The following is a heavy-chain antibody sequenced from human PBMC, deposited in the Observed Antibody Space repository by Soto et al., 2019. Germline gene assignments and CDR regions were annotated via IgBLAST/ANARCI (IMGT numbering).Heavy chain of an antibody. V-gene: IGHV4-39*01. D-gene: IGHD6-6*01. Sequence: PSGTLSLTCTVSGGSISSSSYYWGWIRQPPGKGLEWIGSIYYSGSTYYNPSLKSRVTISVDTSKNQFSLKLSSVTAADTAVYYCARPYSSSSRYYYYGMDVWGQGTTVTVSS. CDR2: IYYSGST. J-gene: IGHJ6*02. CDR3: ARPYSSSSRYYYYGMDV. CDR1: GGSISSSSYY.